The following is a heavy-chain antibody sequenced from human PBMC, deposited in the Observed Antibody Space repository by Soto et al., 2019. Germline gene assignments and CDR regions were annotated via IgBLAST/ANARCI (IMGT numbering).Heavy chain of an antibody. CDR1: GFTFSNAW. Sequence: EVQLVESGGGLVKPGGSLRLSCAASGFTFSNAWMNWVRQAPGKGLEWVGRIKSKTDGGTTDYAAPVKGRFTISRDDSKSTLYLQMNSLKTEDTAVYYCTTPLGYDSSGYYYWYFDLWGRGTLVTVSS. CDR3: TTPLGYDSSGYYYWYFDL. D-gene: IGHD3-22*01. V-gene: IGHV3-15*07. CDR2: IKSKTDGGTT. J-gene: IGHJ2*01.